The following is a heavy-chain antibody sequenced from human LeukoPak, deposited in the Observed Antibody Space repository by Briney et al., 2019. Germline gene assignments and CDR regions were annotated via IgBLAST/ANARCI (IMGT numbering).Heavy chain of an antibody. J-gene: IGHJ4*02. CDR1: GYSFITHH. CDR2: INPSGGST. D-gene: IGHD3-22*01. CDR3: ARVRNYYDSSGYSD. V-gene: IGHV1-46*01. Sequence: ASVKVSCKASGYSFITHHIHWVRQAPGQGLEWMGMINPSGGSTSYPQKFQGRVTMTRDTSTSTVYMELSSLRSEDTAVYYCARVRNYYDSSGYSDWGQGALVTVSS.